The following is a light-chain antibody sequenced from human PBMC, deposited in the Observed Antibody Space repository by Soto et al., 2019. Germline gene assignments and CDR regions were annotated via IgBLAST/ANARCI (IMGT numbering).Light chain of an antibody. CDR2: GAS. J-gene: IGKJ1*01. CDR3: QQYSNWRT. Sequence: EIVMTQSPATLSVSPGERATLSCRASQSVSSNLAWYQQKPGQAPGLLIYGASTRATGIPARFSGSGSGTEFTLTISSLQSEDFAVYYCQQYSNWRTFGQGTKVEIK. V-gene: IGKV3-15*01. CDR1: QSVSSN.